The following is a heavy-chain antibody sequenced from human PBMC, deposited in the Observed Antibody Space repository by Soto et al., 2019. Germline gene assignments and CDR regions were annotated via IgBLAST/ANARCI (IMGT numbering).Heavy chain of an antibody. J-gene: IGHJ6*03. CDR1: GGSISSYY. V-gene: IGHV4-59*01. CDR3: GRTLLGRIAAGTKEVGDYYYMDV. Sequence: PSETLSLTCTVSGGSISSYYWSWIRQPPGKGLEWIGYIYYSGSTNYNPSLKSRVTISVDTSKNQFSLKLSSVTAADTAVYYCGRTLLGRIAAGTKEVGDYYYMDVWGKGTTVTVSS. CDR2: IYYSGST. D-gene: IGHD6-13*01.